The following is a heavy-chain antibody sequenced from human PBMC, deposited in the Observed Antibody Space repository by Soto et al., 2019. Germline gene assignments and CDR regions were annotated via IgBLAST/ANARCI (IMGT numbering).Heavy chain of an antibody. CDR3: VRDSPSGSTYSGYDGIDY. Sequence: QVQLVQSGAEVKKPGSSVKVSCKASGGTFSNDIITWVRQAPGQGLEWMARIIPLLDIANYAQKFQGRVTITADKSTSTAYMELNSLRSEDTAVYYCVRDSPSGSTYSGYDGIDYWGQGTLVTVSS. J-gene: IGHJ4*02. CDR1: GGTFSNDI. V-gene: IGHV1-69*08. CDR2: IIPLLDIA. D-gene: IGHD5-12*01.